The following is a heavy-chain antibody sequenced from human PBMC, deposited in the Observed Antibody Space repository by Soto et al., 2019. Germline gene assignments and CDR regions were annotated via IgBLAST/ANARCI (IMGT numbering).Heavy chain of an antibody. CDR1: GYSFTGYY. D-gene: IGHD2-8*02. CDR3: ARGDYGTGGYPFPYFDY. CDR2: INPDSGAT. V-gene: IGHV1-2*02. Sequence: HEHLVQSGAEVKRPGASLKVSCKASGYSFTGYYIHWVRQAPGQGLEWMGWINPDSGATNYAQNFQGRVTLTSYTSISTASMDLTSLTSDDTAVYYCARGDYGTGGYPFPYFDYWGQGTLVIVSS. J-gene: IGHJ4*02.